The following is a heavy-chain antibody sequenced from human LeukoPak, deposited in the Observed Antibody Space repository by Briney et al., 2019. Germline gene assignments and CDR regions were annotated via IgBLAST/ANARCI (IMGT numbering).Heavy chain of an antibody. CDR2: IYYDGSNK. CDR3: ARDPRVLLWLGELIPFYFDY. D-gene: IGHD3-10*01. J-gene: IGHJ4*02. Sequence: GGSLRLSCAASGVTFSSYDMGWVRQPPSKGLEWVAVIYYDGSNKYNAYSVNRRFTISRDNSRNTLYLQMNSLGAEDTAVYYCARDPRVLLWLGELIPFYFDYWGQGTLVTVSS. V-gene: IGHV3-30-3*01. CDR1: GVTFSSYD.